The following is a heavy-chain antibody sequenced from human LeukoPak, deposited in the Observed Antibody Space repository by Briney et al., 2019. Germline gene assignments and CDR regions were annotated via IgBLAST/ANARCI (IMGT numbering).Heavy chain of an antibody. CDR1: GFTFSGSA. D-gene: IGHD3-10*02. J-gene: IGHJ6*04. CDR3: AELGITMIGGV. V-gene: IGHV3-21*01. Sequence: PGGSLRLSCAASGFTFSGSAMHWVRQASGKGLEWVSSISTSSSYIYSADSVKGRFTISRDNAKNSLYLQMNSLRAEDTAVYYCAELGITMIGGVWGKGTTVTISS. CDR2: ISTSSSYI.